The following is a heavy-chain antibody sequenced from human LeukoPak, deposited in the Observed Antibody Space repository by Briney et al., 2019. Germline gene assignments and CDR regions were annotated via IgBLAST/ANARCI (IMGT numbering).Heavy chain of an antibody. CDR1: GFTFSDYW. CDR3: ARRYFDY. CDR2: IKEDGSEK. J-gene: IGHJ4*02. Sequence: GGSLRLSCAASGFTFSDYWMSWVRQAPGKGLEWVANIKEDGSEKYYVDSVKGRFTISRDNAKNSLYLQMSSLRAEDTAVYYCARRYFDYWGQGTLATVSS. V-gene: IGHV3-7*03.